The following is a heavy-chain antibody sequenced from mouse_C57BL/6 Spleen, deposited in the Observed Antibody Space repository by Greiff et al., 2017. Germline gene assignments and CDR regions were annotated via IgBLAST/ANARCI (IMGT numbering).Heavy chain of an antibody. V-gene: IGHV1-82*01. CDR1: GYAFSNSW. D-gene: IGHD1-1*01. CDR2: IYPGDGDT. CDR3: ARSARYYGSSYDFDY. J-gene: IGHJ2*01. Sequence: QVQLQQSGPELVKPGASVKISCKASGYAFSNSWMNWVKQRPGKGLEWIGRIYPGDGDTNYNGKFKGKATLTADKSSSTAYMQLSSLTSEDSAVYFCARSARYYGSSYDFDYWGQGTTLTVSS.